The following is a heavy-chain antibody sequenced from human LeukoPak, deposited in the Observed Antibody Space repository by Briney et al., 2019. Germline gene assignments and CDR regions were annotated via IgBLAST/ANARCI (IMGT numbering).Heavy chain of an antibody. J-gene: IGHJ4*02. D-gene: IGHD2-15*01. Sequence: GRSLRLSCAASGFTFSVYTIHWVRQAPGKGLEWVAVMSSDGSNKYYADSVKGRFTISRDNSRNTMYLQMNSLRAEDTAVYYCAKQLGYCSDGSCYFPYWGQGTLVTVSS. CDR1: GFTFSVYT. CDR2: MSSDGSNK. CDR3: AKQLGYCSDGSCYFPY. V-gene: IGHV3-30-3*02.